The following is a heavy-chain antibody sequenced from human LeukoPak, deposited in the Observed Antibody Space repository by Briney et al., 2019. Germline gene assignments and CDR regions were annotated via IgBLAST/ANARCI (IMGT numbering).Heavy chain of an antibody. D-gene: IGHD1-14*01. Sequence: PSETLSLTCTVSGYSISSGYDWGWIRQPPGKGLEWIGSIYYRRTTYYNPSLKSRVTISVDTSKNQFSLKLSSVTAADTAVYYCARDNRGYYYYMDVWGKGTTVTVSS. CDR3: ARDNRGYYYYMDV. J-gene: IGHJ6*03. CDR1: GYSISSGYD. CDR2: IYYRRTT. V-gene: IGHV4-38-2*02.